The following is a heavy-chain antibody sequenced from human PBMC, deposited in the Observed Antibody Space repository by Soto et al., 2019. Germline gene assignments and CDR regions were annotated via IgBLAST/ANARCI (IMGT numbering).Heavy chain of an antibody. J-gene: IGHJ5*02. CDR1: GVSFSGYY. D-gene: IGHD6-13*01. CDR2: INHSGST. CDR3: ARGRIAAAGTSAWFDP. V-gene: IGHV4-34*01. Sequence: PSETLSLTCAVYGVSFSGYYWSWIRQPPGKGLEWIGEINHSGSTNYNPSLKSRVTISVDTSKNQFSLKLSSVTAADTAVYYCARGRIAAAGTSAWFDPWGQGTLVTVSS.